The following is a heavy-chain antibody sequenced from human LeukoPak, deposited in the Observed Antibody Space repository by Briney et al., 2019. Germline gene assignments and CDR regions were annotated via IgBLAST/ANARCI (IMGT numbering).Heavy chain of an antibody. CDR1: GFTFSNYG. Sequence: PGGSLRLSCAASGFTFSNYGMNWVRQAPGRGLEWVSGISGEGDTTYYADSVKGRFTISRDNSRNTLSLQMNSLSAEDTAVYYCAKANGYYDCWGQGTLVAVSS. CDR3: AKANGYYDC. J-gene: IGHJ4*02. D-gene: IGHD3-22*01. CDR2: ISGEGDTT. V-gene: IGHV3-23*01.